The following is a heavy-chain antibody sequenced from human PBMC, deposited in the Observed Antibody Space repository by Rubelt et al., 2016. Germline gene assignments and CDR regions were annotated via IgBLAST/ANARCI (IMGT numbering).Heavy chain of an antibody. Sequence: EVQLVESGGVVVQPGGSLRLSCAASGFSFQDYTMHWVRQAPGKGLEWVSLISWDGTSTYYSDSVKGRFTISRDNSKNSLYLQMNSLRTEDTALYYCAKDIRHSGSYYLGYWGQGTLVTGSS. CDR3: AKDIRHSGSYYLGY. CDR2: ISWDGTST. V-gene: IGHV3-43*01. J-gene: IGHJ4*02. D-gene: IGHD1-26*01. CDR1: GFSFQDYT.